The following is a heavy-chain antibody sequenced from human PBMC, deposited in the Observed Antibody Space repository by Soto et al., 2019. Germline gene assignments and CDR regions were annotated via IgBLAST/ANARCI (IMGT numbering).Heavy chain of an antibody. J-gene: IGHJ4*02. CDR2: TYYRSKWYN. CDR1: GDTVSRNSAA. D-gene: IGHD1-1*01. Sequence: QVQLQQSGPGLVKPSQTLSLTCAISGDTVSRNSAAWHWIRQSPSRGLEWLGETYYRSKWYNDYAVTVKSRITINPDTSKNQFSLQLNSVTPEDTAIYYCASYNFDYWGQGTLVTVSS. CDR3: ASYNFDY. V-gene: IGHV6-1*01.